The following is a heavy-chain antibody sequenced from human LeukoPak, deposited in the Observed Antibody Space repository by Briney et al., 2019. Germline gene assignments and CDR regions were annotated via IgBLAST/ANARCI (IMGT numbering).Heavy chain of an antibody. CDR2: INHSGST. Sequence: SETLSLTCVVYGGSFSGYYWSWIRQPPGKGLEWIGEINHSGSTNYNPSLKSRVTISVDKSKNQFSLKLSSVTAADTAVYYCARDRVYCSSTSCYRTWFDPWGQGTLVTVSS. CDR1: GGSFSGYY. D-gene: IGHD2-2*01. J-gene: IGHJ5*02. CDR3: ARDRVYCSSTSCYRTWFDP. V-gene: IGHV4-34*01.